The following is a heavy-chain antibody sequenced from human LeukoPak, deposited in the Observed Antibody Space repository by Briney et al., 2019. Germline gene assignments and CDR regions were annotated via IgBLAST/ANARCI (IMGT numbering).Heavy chain of an antibody. J-gene: IGHJ4*02. CDR2: IYYSGST. CDR1: GGSISSGDYY. V-gene: IGHV4-30-4*01. CDR3: ARDLRITMVRGKSPREDY. Sequence: SETLSLTCTISGGSISSGDYYWSWIRQPPGKGLEWIGYIYYSGSTYYNPSLKSRVTISVGTSKNQFSLKLSSVTAADTAVYYCARDLRITMVRGKSPREDYWGQGTLVTVSS. D-gene: IGHD3-10*01.